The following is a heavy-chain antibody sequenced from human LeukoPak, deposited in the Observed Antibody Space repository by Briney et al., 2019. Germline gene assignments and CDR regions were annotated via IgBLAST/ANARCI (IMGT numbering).Heavy chain of an antibody. CDR1: GYTFINYH. V-gene: IGHV1-18*01. D-gene: IGHD2-2*01. J-gene: IGHJ4*02. CDR2: ASAYNGVT. Sequence: GASVKVSCKASGYTFINYHISWVRQAPGRGLEWMGRASAYNGVTKYAENLQGRVTMTTDTSATTAYMELRSLRSDDTAIYYCARGLGCCDPTNCYGELPGDYWSQGTLVTVSS. CDR3: ARGLGCCDPTNCYGELPGDY.